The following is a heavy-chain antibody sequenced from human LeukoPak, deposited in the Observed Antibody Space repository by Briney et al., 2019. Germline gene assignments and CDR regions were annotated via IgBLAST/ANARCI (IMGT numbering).Heavy chain of an antibody. J-gene: IGHJ4*02. D-gene: IGHD2-21*02. V-gene: IGHV3-7*04. CDR3: ARGDDFSGDY. Sequence: LGGSLRLSCAASGFTFSTYWMSWVRQVPGKGLEWVANIHQDGIERYYVDSVKGRFTISRDNAKNSLYLQMNSLRAEDTAVYYCARGDDFSGDYWGQGTLVTVSS. CDR2: IHQDGIER. CDR1: GFTFSTYW.